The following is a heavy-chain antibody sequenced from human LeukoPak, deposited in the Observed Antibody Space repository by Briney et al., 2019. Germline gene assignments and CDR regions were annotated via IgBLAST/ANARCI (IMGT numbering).Heavy chain of an antibody. CDR1: GFTFSSYG. V-gene: IGHV3-33*01. Sequence: GESLRLSCAASGFTFSSYGMHWVRQAPGKGLEWVAVIWYDGSNKYYADSVKGRFTIPRDNSKNTLYLQVNSLRAEDTAVYYCARDQAAAVRVYFQHWGQGTLVTVSS. J-gene: IGHJ1*01. D-gene: IGHD6-13*01. CDR2: IWYDGSNK. CDR3: ARDQAAAVRVYFQH.